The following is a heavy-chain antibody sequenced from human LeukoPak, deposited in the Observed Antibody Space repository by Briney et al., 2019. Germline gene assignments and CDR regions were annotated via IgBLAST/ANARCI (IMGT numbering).Heavy chain of an antibody. CDR1: GFTFSSYA. CDR2: ISSSSDYI. Sequence: GGSLRLSCAASGFTFSSYAMSWVRQAPGKGLEWVSSISSSSDYIYYADSVKGRFTISRDNAKNSLYLQMKSLRAEDTAVYYCARGKTSQNIVTRKTYNWFDPWGQGTLVTASS. D-gene: IGHD2/OR15-2a*01. CDR3: ARGKTSQNIVTRKTYNWFDP. V-gene: IGHV3-21*01. J-gene: IGHJ5*02.